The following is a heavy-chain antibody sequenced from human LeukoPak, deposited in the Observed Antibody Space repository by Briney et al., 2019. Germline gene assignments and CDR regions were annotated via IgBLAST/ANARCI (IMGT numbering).Heavy chain of an antibody. CDR2: ISGSGGST. J-gene: IGHJ6*02. CDR3: AKDPNNWNDAYYYYYYGMDV. Sequence: AGGSLRLSCAASGFTFSSYAMSWVRQAPGKGLEWVSAISGSGGSTYYADSVKGRFTISRDNSKNTLYLQMNSLRAEDTAVYYCAKDPNNWNDAYYYYYYGMDVWGQGTTVTVSS. V-gene: IGHV3-23*01. D-gene: IGHD1-20*01. CDR1: GFTFSSYA.